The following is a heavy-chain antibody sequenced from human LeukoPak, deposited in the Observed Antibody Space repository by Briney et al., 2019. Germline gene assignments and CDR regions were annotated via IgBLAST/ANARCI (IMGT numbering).Heavy chain of an antibody. V-gene: IGHV3-66*01. CDR1: GFTVSSNY. D-gene: IGHD3-22*01. Sequence: GGSLRLSCAASGFTVSSNYMSWVRQAPGKGLEWVSVIYSGGSTYYADSVKGRFTISRDNSKNTLYLQMNSLRAEDTAVYYCARSYYYDSRGLDAFDIWGQGTMVTVSS. CDR3: ARSYYYDSRGLDAFDI. J-gene: IGHJ3*02. CDR2: IYSGGST.